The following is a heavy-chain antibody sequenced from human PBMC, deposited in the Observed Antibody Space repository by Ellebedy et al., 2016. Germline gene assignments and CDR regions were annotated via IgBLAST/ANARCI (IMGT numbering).Heavy chain of an antibody. V-gene: IGHV1-18*04. Sequence: ASVKVSXXASGYTFTTFSIHWVRQAPGQGLEWMGFVNTFSGNTKFAQKFQGRVSMTTDSSTHTAYMDLRSLRSDDTAMYYCAKTSGWGYGENWGQGTLVTVSS. J-gene: IGHJ4*02. CDR3: AKTSGWGYGEN. CDR2: VNTFSGNT. CDR1: GYTFTTFS. D-gene: IGHD3-10*01.